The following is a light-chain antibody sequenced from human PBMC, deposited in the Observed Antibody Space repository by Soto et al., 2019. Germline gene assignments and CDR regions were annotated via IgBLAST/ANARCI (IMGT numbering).Light chain of an antibody. Sequence: VVQQSTGTLFLSPGDRGTLPRRASQSVSGSYLAWYKQKPGQAPRRLIYGASSRPTGIRDRFTVTGSGTNFTLTIRRMEPEEFAVCDCQQYGSSSTFGQGTRLEI. CDR1: QSVSGSY. CDR3: QQYGSSST. CDR2: GAS. V-gene: IGKV3-20*01. J-gene: IGKJ5*01.